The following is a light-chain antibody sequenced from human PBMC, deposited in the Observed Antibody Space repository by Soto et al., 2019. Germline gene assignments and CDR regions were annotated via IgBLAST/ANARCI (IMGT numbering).Light chain of an antibody. CDR3: SSFTGSSPRYF. V-gene: IGLV2-14*01. CDR2: DVS. CDR1: SSDIGAYNY. Sequence: QSVVTQPASVSGSPGQSITISCTGTSSDIGAYNYVSWYQQHPGKAPKLMIYDVSNRPSGVSDRFSASKSGNTASLTISGLQAEDESDYYCSSFTGSSPRYFFGIWSKVTVL. J-gene: IGLJ1*01.